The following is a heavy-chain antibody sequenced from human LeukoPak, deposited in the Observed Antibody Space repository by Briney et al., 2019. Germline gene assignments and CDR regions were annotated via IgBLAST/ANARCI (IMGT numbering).Heavy chain of an antibody. J-gene: IGHJ6*03. V-gene: IGHV4-59*12. CDR1: GGSISSYY. CDR3: AREAPDTAMVLGYYYYMDV. Sequence: PSETLSLTCTVSGGSISSYYWSWIRQPPGKGLEWIGYIHYSGSTNYNPSLKSRVTISVDTSKNQFSLKLSSVTAADTAVYYCAREAPDTAMVLGYYYYMDVWGKGTTVTVSS. D-gene: IGHD5-18*01. CDR2: IHYSGST.